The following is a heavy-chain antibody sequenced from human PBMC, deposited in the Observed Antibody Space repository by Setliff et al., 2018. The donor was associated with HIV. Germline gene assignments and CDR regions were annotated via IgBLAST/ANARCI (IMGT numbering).Heavy chain of an antibody. D-gene: IGHD6-19*01. CDR2: IYHSGST. J-gene: IGHJ6*02. Sequence: KPSETLSLTCAVPGGSISSSNWWSWVRQPPGKGLEWIGEIYHSGSTNYNPSLKSRVTISVDKSKNQFSLKLSSVTAADTAVYYCARVRVTGIAVAGTYYYYGVDVWGQGTTVTVSS. CDR3: ARVRVTGIAVAGTYYYYGVDV. V-gene: IGHV4-4*02. CDR1: GGSISSSNW.